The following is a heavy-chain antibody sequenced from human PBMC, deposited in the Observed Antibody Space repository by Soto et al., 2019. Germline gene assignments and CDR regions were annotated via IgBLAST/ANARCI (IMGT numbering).Heavy chain of an antibody. D-gene: IGHD3-22*01. CDR3: ARENYYDSSHHFDY. Sequence: SETLSLTCTVSGASITSENWWSWVRQPPGKGLEWIGEIYHSGSANYNPSLKSRATISLDKSKSQFSLKLSSVTAADTAVYYCARENYYDSSHHFDYWGQGTLVTVSS. V-gene: IGHV4-4*02. J-gene: IGHJ4*02. CDR2: IYHSGSA. CDR1: GASITSENW.